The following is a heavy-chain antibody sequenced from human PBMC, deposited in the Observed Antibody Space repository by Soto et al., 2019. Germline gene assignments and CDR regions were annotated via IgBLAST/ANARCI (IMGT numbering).Heavy chain of an antibody. CDR3: ARVLGYCISTSCSNWFDP. CDR2: IYYSGST. Sequence: SETLSLTCTVSGGSMRSSTYYWGWIRQSPGKGLEWIGYIYYSGSTYYNPSLKSRVTISVDTSKNQFSLKLSSVTAADTAVYYCARVLGYCISTSCSNWFDPWGQGTLVTAPQ. V-gene: IGHV4-31*03. D-gene: IGHD2-2*01. CDR1: GGSMRSSTYY. J-gene: IGHJ5*02.